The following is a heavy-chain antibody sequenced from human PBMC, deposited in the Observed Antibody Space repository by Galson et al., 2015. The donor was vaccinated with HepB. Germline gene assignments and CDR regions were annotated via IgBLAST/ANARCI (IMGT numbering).Heavy chain of an antibody. CDR1: GYSFTSYW. D-gene: IGHD3-3*01. CDR3: ARLNDFWSGYYTGIANYFDY. CDR2: IYPGDSDT. J-gene: IGHJ4*02. V-gene: IGHV5-51*03. Sequence: QSGAEVKKPGESLKISCKGSGYSFTSYWIGWVRQMPGKGLEWMGIIYPGDSDTRYSPSFQGQVTISADKSISTAYLQWSSLKASDTAMYYCARLNDFWSGYYTGIANYFDYWGQGTLVTASS.